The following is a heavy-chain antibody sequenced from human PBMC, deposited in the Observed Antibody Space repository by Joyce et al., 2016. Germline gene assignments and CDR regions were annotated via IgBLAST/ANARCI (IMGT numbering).Heavy chain of an antibody. CDR2: ITPSFATA. CDR1: GGTRSGYA. J-gene: IGHJ4*02. V-gene: IGHV1-69*06. CDR3: VRGRQSGNINDY. Sequence: QMQLVQSGAEVKKPGSSVKVSCRAFGGTRSGYAISWVRQAPGQGLEWMEGITPSFATAKYAQKFQTRLTITADKSTNTAYMELSSLRSEDTAIYYCVRGRQSGNINDYWGQGTQVTVSS.